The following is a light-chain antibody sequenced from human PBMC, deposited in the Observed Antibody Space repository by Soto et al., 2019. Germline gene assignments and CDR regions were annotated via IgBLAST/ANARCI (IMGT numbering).Light chain of an antibody. Sequence: QSVLTQPASVSGSPGQSSTISCTGTSSDVGGYNYVSWYQQHPGKAPKLMIYEVSKRPSGVSNRFSGSKSGNTASLTISGLQAEDEGDYYCSSYTSSSTVVFGGGTKLTVL. CDR3: SSYTSSSTVV. CDR1: SSDVGGYNY. CDR2: EVS. J-gene: IGLJ2*01. V-gene: IGLV2-14*01.